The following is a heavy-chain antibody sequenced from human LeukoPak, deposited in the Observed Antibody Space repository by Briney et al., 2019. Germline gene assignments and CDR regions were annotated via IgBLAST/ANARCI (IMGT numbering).Heavy chain of an antibody. J-gene: IGHJ6*02. Sequence: PSETPSLTCTVSGGSISSYYWSWIRQPPGKGLEWIGYIYYSGSTNYNPSLKSRVTISVDTSKNQFSLKLSSVTAADTAVYYCARGPDYDILTGLKGYYYYGMDVWGQGTTVTVSS. D-gene: IGHD3-9*01. CDR2: IYYSGST. V-gene: IGHV4-59*01. CDR3: ARGPDYDILTGLKGYYYYGMDV. CDR1: GGSISSYY.